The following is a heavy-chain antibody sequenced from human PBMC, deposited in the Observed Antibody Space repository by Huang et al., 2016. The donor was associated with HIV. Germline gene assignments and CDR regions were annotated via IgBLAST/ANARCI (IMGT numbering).Heavy chain of an antibody. Sequence: QVQLVQSGAEMKKSGSSVKVSCKASGGTVSSFSFTWVRQAPGHGLEWMGEITPLQDTTDLAQKCRGRVTLTADESTNTAFMELSGLTSQDTAVYYCARGVGNSNRGFDIWGQGTLVTVS. V-gene: IGHV1-69*13. CDR3: ARGVGNSNRGFDI. CDR2: ITPLQDTT. CDR1: GGTVSSFS. D-gene: IGHD5-18*01. J-gene: IGHJ4*02.